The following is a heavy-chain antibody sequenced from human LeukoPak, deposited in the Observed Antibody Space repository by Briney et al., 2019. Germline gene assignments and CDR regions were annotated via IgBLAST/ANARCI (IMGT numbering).Heavy chain of an antibody. D-gene: IGHD2-2*01. CDR3: AKDVRSSDLLWPYGMDV. CDR2: ISYDGSNK. Sequence: GGSLRLSCAASGLTFSASAMHWVRQAPGKGLEWVAVISYDGSNKNYADSVKGRFTVSRDNSKNTLYLQMNSLRAEDTAVYYCAKDVRSSDLLWPYGMDVWGQGTTVTVSS. J-gene: IGHJ6*02. CDR1: GLTFSASA. V-gene: IGHV3-30*04.